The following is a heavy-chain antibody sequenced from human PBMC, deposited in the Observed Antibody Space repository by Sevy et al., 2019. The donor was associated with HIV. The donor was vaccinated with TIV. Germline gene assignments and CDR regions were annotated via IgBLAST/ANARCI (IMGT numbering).Heavy chain of an antibody. CDR2: QRPDGNEI. CDR1: GFTFDAFW. J-gene: IGHJ4*02. Sequence: GVSLRLSCAASGFTFDAFWMQWVRRAPGKGLEWVANQRPDGNEIYYAESVRGRFTISRDNSKESLYLQMSNLRVEDTATYFCARRYFDLWGQGALVTVSS. V-gene: IGHV3-7*01. CDR3: ARRYFDL.